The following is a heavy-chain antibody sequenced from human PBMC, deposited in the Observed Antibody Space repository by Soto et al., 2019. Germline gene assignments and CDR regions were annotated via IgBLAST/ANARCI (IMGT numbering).Heavy chain of an antibody. J-gene: IGHJ6*02. CDR1: GFTFSSDG. CDR2: ISYDGSNK. CDR3: AKGRADYYGSGSPMDV. D-gene: IGHD3-10*01. Sequence: QVQLVESGGGVVQPGRSLRLSCAASGFTFSSDGMHWVRQARGKGLEWVAVISYDGSNKYYADSVKGRFTISRDNSKNTLYLQMNSLRAEDTAVYYCAKGRADYYGSGSPMDVWGQGTTVTVSS. V-gene: IGHV3-30*18.